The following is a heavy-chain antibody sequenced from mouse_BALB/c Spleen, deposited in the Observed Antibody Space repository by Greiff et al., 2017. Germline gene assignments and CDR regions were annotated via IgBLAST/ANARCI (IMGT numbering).Heavy chain of an antibody. D-gene: IGHD2-14*01. CDR3: TRERYLWFAY. Sequence: EVKLVESGGGLVKPGGSLKLSCAASGFTFSSYTMSWVRQTPEKRLEWVATISSGGSYTYYPDSVKGRFTISRDNAKNTLYLQMSSLKSEDTAMYYCTRERYLWFAYWGQGTLVTVSA. CDR2: ISSGGSYT. V-gene: IGHV5-6-4*01. J-gene: IGHJ3*01. CDR1: GFTFSSYT.